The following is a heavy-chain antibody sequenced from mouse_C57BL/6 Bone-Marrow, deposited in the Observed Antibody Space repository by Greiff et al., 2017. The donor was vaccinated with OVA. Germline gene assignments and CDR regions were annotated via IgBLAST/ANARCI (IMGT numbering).Heavy chain of an antibody. CDR2: INPSTGGT. CDR1: GYSFTGYY. CDR3: ASNGNWEAYY. D-gene: IGHD4-1*01. Sequence: VQLQQSGPELVKPGASVKISCKASGYSFTGYYMNWVKQSPEKSLEWIGEINPSTGGTTYNQKFKAKATLTVDKSSSTAYMQLKSLTSEDSAVYYCASNGNWEAYYWGQGTTLTVSS. V-gene: IGHV1-42*01. J-gene: IGHJ2*01.